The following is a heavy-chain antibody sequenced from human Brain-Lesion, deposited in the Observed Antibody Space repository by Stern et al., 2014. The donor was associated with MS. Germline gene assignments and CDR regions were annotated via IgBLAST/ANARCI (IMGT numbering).Heavy chain of an antibody. V-gene: IGHV1-24*01. CDR3: ATDRDDFRSGYSAPTKGYGLDV. CDR1: GYTLTELS. J-gene: IGHJ6*02. CDR2: FDPEDGET. D-gene: IGHD3-3*01. Sequence: QLVESGAEVKKPGASVKVSCKVSGYTLTELSMHWVRQAPGKGLEWMGGFDPEDGETIYAQKFQGRVTMTEDTSTDTAYMELSSLRSEDTAVYYCATDRDDFRSGYSAPTKGYGLDVWGQGTTVTVTS.